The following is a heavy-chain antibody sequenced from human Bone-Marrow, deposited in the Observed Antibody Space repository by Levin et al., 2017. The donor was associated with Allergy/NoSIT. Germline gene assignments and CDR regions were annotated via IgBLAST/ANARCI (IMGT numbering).Heavy chain of an antibody. CDR3: ATHRPLVGWNGGNWYALDS. D-gene: IGHD1-1*01. CDR2: SHYSGNT. CDR1: GGSIRSGDYY. J-gene: IGHJ5*01. Sequence: PSETLSLTCTVSGGSIRSGDYYWTWVRQPPGKGLDWIGYSHYSGNTFYNPSLKSRLSISVDTSKNQFSLKLTSVTAADTAVYYCATHRPLVGWNGGNWYALDSWGQGTLVTVSS. V-gene: IGHV4-30-4*01.